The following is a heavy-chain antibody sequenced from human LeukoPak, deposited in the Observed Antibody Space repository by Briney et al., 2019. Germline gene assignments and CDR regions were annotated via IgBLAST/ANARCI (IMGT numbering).Heavy chain of an antibody. CDR2: IYYSGST. Sequence: PSQTLSLTCTVSGGSISSGGYYWSWIRQHPGKGLEWIGYIYYSGSTYYNPSLKSRVTISVDTSKSQFSLKLSSVTAADTAVYYCARVFGGNSGFSRPDWYFDLWGRGTLVTVSS. J-gene: IGHJ2*01. CDR1: GGSISSGGYY. D-gene: IGHD4-23*01. CDR3: ARVFGGNSGFSRPDWYFDL. V-gene: IGHV4-31*03.